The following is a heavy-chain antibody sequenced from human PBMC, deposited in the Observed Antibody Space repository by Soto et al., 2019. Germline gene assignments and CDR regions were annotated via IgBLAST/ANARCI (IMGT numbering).Heavy chain of an antibody. CDR1: GGSVNSDSHY. Sequence: SETLSLTCTVSGGSVNSDSHYWSWIRQPPGKGLEWIGHMFYSGSTNYNPSLKSRVTISGDTSKNQFSLKLSSVTAADTAVYYCARLVRSLHFDYWGQGTPVTISS. J-gene: IGHJ4*02. D-gene: IGHD2-8*02. CDR2: MFYSGST. CDR3: ARLVRSLHFDY. V-gene: IGHV4-61*01.